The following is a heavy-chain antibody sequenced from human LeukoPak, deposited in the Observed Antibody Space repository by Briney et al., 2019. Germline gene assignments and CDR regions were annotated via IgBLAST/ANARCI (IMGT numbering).Heavy chain of an antibody. CDR1: GFTVSSNY. J-gene: IGHJ3*02. Sequence: PGGSLRLSCAASGFTVSSNYMSWVRQAPGKGLEWVSIIYRGGSTFYADSVKGRFTISRDNSKNTLYLQMNSLRAEDTAVYYCARGGSYLSAFDIWGQGTMVTVSS. V-gene: IGHV3-53*01. D-gene: IGHD1-26*01. CDR3: ARGGSYLSAFDI. CDR2: IYRGGST.